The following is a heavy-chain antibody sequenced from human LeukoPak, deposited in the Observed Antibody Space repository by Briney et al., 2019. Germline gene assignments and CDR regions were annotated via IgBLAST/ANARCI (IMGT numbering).Heavy chain of an antibody. D-gene: IGHD3-22*01. CDR3: PRVFVDSSGYYSYYFDY. CDR2: IYYSGST. Sequence: SETLSLTCTVSGASIISYYWSWIRQPPGKGLEWIGYIYYSGSTNYNPSLKSQVTISVDTSKTQSSLKLSSVNSSHRAVYYSPRVFVDSSGYYSYYFDYWGQGTLVTVSS. V-gene: IGHV4-59*01. CDR1: GASIISYY. J-gene: IGHJ4*02.